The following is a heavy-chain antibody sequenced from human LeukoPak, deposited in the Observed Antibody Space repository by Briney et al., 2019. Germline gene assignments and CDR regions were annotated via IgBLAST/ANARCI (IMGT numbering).Heavy chain of an antibody. D-gene: IGHD3-9*01. CDR3: ARSPYDILTGYYNAFDY. CDR1: GYTFTGYY. CDR2: INPNSGGT. Sequence: ASVKVSCKASGYTFTGYYMHWVRQAPGQGLEWMGWINPNSGGTNYAQKFQGWVTMTRDTSISTAYMELSRLRSDDTAVYYCARSPYDILTGYYNAFDYWGQGTLAPSPQ. J-gene: IGHJ4*02. V-gene: IGHV1-2*04.